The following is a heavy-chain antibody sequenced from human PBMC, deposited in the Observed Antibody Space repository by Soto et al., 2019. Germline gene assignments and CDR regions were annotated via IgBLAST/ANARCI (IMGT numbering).Heavy chain of an antibody. CDR1: GFSLSTSGMG. V-gene: IGHV2-5*01. CDR3: VRRQRDSGPNGDY. Sequence: QITLKESGPTLVKPTETLTLTCTFSGFSLSTSGMGVGWIRQPPGKALEWLALIYWHDDKRYSPSLSNRLTVTMDDSKNQVVLTMTDMEPVDTATYYCVRRQRDSGPNGDYWGQGILVTVSS. D-gene: IGHD3-10*01. CDR2: IYWHDDK. J-gene: IGHJ4*02.